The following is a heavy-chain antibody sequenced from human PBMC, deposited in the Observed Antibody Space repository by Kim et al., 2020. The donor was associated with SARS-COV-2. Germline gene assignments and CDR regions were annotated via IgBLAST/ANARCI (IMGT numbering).Heavy chain of an antibody. J-gene: IGHJ4*02. Sequence: SETLSLTCAVYGGSFSGYYWSWIRQPPGKGLEWIGEINHSGSTNYNPSLKSRVTISVDTSKNQFSLKLSSVTAADTAVYYCARGGASIVATTLALFDYWGQGTLVTVSS. CDR3: ARGGASIVATTLALFDY. CDR2: INHSGST. V-gene: IGHV4-34*01. CDR1: GGSFSGYY. D-gene: IGHD5-12*01.